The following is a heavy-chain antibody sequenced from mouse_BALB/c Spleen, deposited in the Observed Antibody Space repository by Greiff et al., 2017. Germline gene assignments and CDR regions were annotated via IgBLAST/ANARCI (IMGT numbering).Heavy chain of an antibody. D-gene: IGHD2-2*01. CDR1: GYSITSDYA. V-gene: IGHV3-2*02. CDR2: ISYSGST. J-gene: IGHJ3*01. CDR3: ARGGLRDGSSWFAY. Sequence: EVQLQQSGPGLVKPSQSLSLTCTVTGYSITSDYAWNWIRQFPGNKLEWMGYISYSGSTSYNPSLNSRISITRDTSKNQFFLQLNSVTTEDTATYYCARGGLRDGSSWFAYWGQGTLVTVSA.